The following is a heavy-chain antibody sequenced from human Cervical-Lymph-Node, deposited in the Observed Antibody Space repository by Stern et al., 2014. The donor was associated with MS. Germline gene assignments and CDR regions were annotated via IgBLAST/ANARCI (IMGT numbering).Heavy chain of an antibody. J-gene: IGHJ4*02. CDR1: GNTLTYLG. CDR2: INPANGDT. D-gene: IGHD1-7*01. V-gene: IGHV1-3*01. CDR3: ARGGWNYYFDY. Sequence: QVQLVQSGAEVTKPGASVKVSCKVSGNTLTYLGVHWVRQAPGQGLEWMGWINPANGDTRHSQNFQGRVTFTSDTSATTGYMELNSLRSEDTAVYYCARGGWNYYFDYGGQGTLVTVSS.